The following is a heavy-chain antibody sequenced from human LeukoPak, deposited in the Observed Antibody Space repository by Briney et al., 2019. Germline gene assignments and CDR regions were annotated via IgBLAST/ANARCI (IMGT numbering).Heavy chain of an antibody. D-gene: IGHD5-18*01. Sequence: GGSLRLSCAASGFTFSSYAMSWVRQAPGKGREWVSAISVSGGSTYYADSVKGRFTISRDNSKNTLYLQMNSLRAEDTAVYYCAKAPYSYVAGYHYWGQGTLVTVSS. CDR2: ISVSGGST. J-gene: IGHJ4*02. CDR1: GFTFSSYA. CDR3: AKAPYSYVAGYHY. V-gene: IGHV3-23*01.